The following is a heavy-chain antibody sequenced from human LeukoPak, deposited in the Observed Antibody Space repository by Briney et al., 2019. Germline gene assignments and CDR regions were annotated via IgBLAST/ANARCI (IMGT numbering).Heavy chain of an antibody. CDR2: VNDSGGT. V-gene: IGHV4-34*01. CDR3: ARMYYYDSSGYYGGAFDI. J-gene: IGHJ3*02. D-gene: IGHD3-22*01. CDR1: IDSFTNYY. Sequence: SETLSLTCAVYIDSFTNYYWNWIRQTPGKGLEWIGEVNDSGGTNINPSLRSRVILSVDTSKNQFSLKLISVTAADTAVYYCARMYYYDSSGYYGGAFDIWGQGTMVTVSS.